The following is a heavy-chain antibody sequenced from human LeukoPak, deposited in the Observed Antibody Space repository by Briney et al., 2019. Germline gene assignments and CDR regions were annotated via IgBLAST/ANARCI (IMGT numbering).Heavy chain of an antibody. D-gene: IGHD3-22*01. Sequence: PGGSLRLSCAASGFTFSASAMHWVRQASGKGLEWVGRIRTKTNNFATAHAASVKGRFTVSRDDSKNTAYLQMNSLKTEDTAVHYCTRLLDYNGYYYGAFDYWGQGTLVTVSS. CDR3: TRLLDYNGYYYGAFDY. V-gene: IGHV3-73*01. CDR2: IRTKTNNFAT. J-gene: IGHJ4*02. CDR1: GFTFSASA.